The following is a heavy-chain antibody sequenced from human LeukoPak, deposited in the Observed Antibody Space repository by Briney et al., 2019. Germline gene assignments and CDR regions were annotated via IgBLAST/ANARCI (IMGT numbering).Heavy chain of an antibody. CDR1: GFTFSSYA. Sequence: GGSLRLSCAASGFTFSSYAMHWVRQAPGKGLEWVAVISYDGSNKYYADSVKGRFTISRDNSKNTLYLQMNSLRDEDTAVYYCARPNTPDRYCSGGSCPFPFRGNDAFDIWGQGTMVTVSS. V-gene: IGHV3-30*04. D-gene: IGHD2-15*01. CDR3: ARPNTPDRYCSGGSCPFPFRGNDAFDI. CDR2: ISYDGSNK. J-gene: IGHJ3*02.